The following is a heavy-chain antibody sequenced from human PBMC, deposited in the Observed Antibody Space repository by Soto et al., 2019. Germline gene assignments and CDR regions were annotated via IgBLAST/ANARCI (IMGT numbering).Heavy chain of an antibody. Sequence: GASVKVSCKASGYTFTSYDINCVRQATGQGLEWMGWMNPNSGNTGYAQRFQGRVTMTRDTSISTAYMELSSLRSEDTAVYYCARDVDYYGSGSYDYWGQGTLVTVS. CDR2: MNPNSGNT. D-gene: IGHD3-10*01. CDR1: GYTFTSYD. J-gene: IGHJ4*02. CDR3: ARDVDYYGSGSYDY. V-gene: IGHV1-8*01.